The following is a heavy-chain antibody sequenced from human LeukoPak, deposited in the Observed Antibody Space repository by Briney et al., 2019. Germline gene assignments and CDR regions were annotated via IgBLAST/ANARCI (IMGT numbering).Heavy chain of an antibody. J-gene: IGHJ5*02. D-gene: IGHD2-15*01. V-gene: IGHV4-59*01. Sequence: SETLSLTCTVSGDSISSYYWNWIRQPPGKGLEWIGYIYYSGSTNYNPSLKSRVTISVDTSKNQFSLKLSSVAAADTAVYYCARGKSELLASWFDPWGQGTLVTVSS. CDR2: IYYSGST. CDR3: ARGKSELLASWFDP. CDR1: GDSISSYY.